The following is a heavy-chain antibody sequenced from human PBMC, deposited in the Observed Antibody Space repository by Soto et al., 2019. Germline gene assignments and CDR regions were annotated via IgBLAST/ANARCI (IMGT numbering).Heavy chain of an antibody. CDR2: ISVEKGDT. Sequence: QVQVVQSGAEVKKPGASVKVACKASGYTFSTFGMRWVRQAPGQGLEWMGWISVEKGDTNSAQKCQDSVTMTTDTSTGTAYMELRSLTSDDTDVYYCARCYCSVGSCFTCWHFDLLGRGTLVTVSS. V-gene: IGHV1-18*01. J-gene: IGHJ2*01. CDR1: GYTFSTFG. CDR3: ARCYCSVGSCFTCWHFDL. D-gene: IGHD2-15*01.